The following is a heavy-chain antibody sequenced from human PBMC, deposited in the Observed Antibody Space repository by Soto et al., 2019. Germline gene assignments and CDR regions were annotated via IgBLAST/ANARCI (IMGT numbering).Heavy chain of an antibody. D-gene: IGHD3-3*01. CDR3: AKGGFGPNYDFWSGYPTPFDY. CDR1: GFTFSSYA. V-gene: IGHV3-23*01. CDR2: ISGSGGST. J-gene: IGHJ4*02. Sequence: GGSLRLSCAASGFTFSSYAMSWVRQAPGKGLEWVSAISGSGGSTYYADSVKGRFTISRDNSKNTLYLQMNSLRAEDTAVYYCAKGGFGPNYDFWSGYPTPFDYWGQGTLVTVSS.